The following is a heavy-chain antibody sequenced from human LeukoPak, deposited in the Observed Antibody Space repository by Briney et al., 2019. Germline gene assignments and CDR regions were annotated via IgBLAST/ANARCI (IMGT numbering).Heavy chain of an antibody. J-gene: IGHJ4*02. D-gene: IGHD3-22*01. V-gene: IGHV3-23*01. CDR3: AKDLGYLASSGYYSPFEY. Sequence: GGSLRLSCAASGFTFSSYAMSWVRQAPGKGLEWVSTISSSGGSSYYADSVKGRFTISRDNSKNTLYLQMNSLRAEDTAVYYCAKDLGYLASSGYYSPFEYWGQGTLVTVSS. CDR2: ISSSGGSS. CDR1: GFTFSSYA.